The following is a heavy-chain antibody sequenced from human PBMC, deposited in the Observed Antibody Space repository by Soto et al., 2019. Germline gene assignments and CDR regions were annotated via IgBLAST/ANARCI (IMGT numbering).Heavy chain of an antibody. D-gene: IGHD3-16*01. CDR3: VGHDWFDP. V-gene: IGHV3-21*01. CDR1: GFTFSSYS. CDR2: ISSSSSYI. Sequence: PGGSLRLSCAASGFTFSSYSMNWVRQAPGKGLEWVSSISSSSSYIYYADSVKGRFTISRDNFKNTLYLQMNSLRAEDTAMYYCVGHDWFDPWGQGTLVTVSS. J-gene: IGHJ5*02.